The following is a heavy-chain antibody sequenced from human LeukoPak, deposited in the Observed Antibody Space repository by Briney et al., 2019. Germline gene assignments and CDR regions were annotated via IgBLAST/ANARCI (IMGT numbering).Heavy chain of an antibody. CDR2: IIAYNGNT. CDR3: ARGSPPRRNYDSRGYYSYYFDY. V-gene: IGHV1-18*01. J-gene: IGHJ4*02. D-gene: IGHD3-22*01. Sequence: ASVQFSCKASGYTFTSYGISWVRQAPGQGREWMGWIIAYNGNTHYAQKLQGRVTMTTDTSTSTVYMELRSLRSDDTAVYYCARGSPPRRNYDSRGYYSYYFDYWGQGTLVTVSS. CDR1: GYTFTSYG.